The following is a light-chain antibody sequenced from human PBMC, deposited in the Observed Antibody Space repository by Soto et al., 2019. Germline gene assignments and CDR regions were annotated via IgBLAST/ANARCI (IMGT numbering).Light chain of an antibody. CDR1: QSVNNY. J-gene: IGKJ2*01. CDR3: QQRSSWPYT. CDR2: DAS. Sequence: EIVLTQSPATLSLSPGEIATLSCRASQSVNNYLAWYQQKLGQAPRLLIYDASNRSTGIPAKFRGSGSGTDFTLTISFLEPEDFAVYYCQQRSSWPYTFGQGAKLEIK. V-gene: IGKV3-11*01.